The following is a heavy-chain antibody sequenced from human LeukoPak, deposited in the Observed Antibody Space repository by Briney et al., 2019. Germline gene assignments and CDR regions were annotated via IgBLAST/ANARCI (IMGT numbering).Heavy chain of an antibody. CDR2: IIPIFGTA. CDR3: SRENSGSYRTAFDY. D-gene: IGHD1-26*01. J-gene: IGHJ4*02. Sequence: SVKLSCKASAGTFSSYAINWVRQAPGQGLERMGGIIPIFGTADYVQKVHGRVTITADESTSTTYMELRIQRLKDTDADYCSRENSGSYRTAFDYWGQGTLVTVSS. CDR1: AGTFSSYA. V-gene: IGHV1-69*13.